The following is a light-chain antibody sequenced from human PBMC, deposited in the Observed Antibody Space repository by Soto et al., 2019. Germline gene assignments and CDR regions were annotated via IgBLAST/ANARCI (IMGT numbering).Light chain of an antibody. V-gene: IGKV3-15*01. CDR2: GAS. CDR3: QYYGFSPLWA. J-gene: IGKJ1*01. Sequence: EIVMTQSPATLSVSPGERATLSCRASESVSSNLAWYQQKPGQAPRLLIYGASTGATGIPARISGSGSGTEFTLTISGLEPEDSAVYYCQYYGFSPLWAFGQGTKVDIK. CDR1: ESVSSN.